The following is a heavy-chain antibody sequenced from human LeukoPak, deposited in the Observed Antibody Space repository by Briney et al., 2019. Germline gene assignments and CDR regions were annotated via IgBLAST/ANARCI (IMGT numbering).Heavy chain of an antibody. CDR1: GGSISSYY. V-gene: IGHV4-59*01. D-gene: IGHD3-22*01. J-gene: IGHJ5*02. Sequence: SETLSLTCTVSGGSISSYYWSWIRQPPGKGLEWIGYIYYSGSTNYNPSLKSRVTISVDTSKNQFSLKLSSVTAADTAVYYCARQVIVISSWFDPWGQGTLVTVSS. CDR2: IYYSGST. CDR3: ARQVIVISSWFDP.